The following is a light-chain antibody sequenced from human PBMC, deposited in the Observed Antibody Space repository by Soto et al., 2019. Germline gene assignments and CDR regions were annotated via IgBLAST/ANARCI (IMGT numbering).Light chain of an antibody. CDR3: SSYTSSSTLV. Sequence: QPVLTQPASVSVSPGQSITISCTGTSSDVGGYNYVSWYQQHPGKAPKLMIYDVSNRPSGVSNRFSGSKSGNTASLTISGLQAEDEADYYCSSYTSSSTLVFGTGTKVTVL. J-gene: IGLJ1*01. CDR2: DVS. V-gene: IGLV2-14*01. CDR1: SSDVGGYNY.